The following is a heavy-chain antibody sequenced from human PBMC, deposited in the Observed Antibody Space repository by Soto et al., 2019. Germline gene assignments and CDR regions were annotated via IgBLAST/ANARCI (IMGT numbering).Heavy chain of an antibody. CDR2: ISDRGDTT. V-gene: IGHV3-23*01. CDR1: GFTISSNA. J-gene: IGHJ4*02. CDR3: AKYMGSAHCAGDCGSFDY. Sequence: GGSLRLSCAASGFTISSNAMYWVRQAPGKGLEWVSAISDRGDTTHYADSVKGRFTISRDTSKNTLYLQMNSLRAEDTAVYYCAKYMGSAHCAGDCGSFDYWGQGTLVTVSS. D-gene: IGHD2-21*02.